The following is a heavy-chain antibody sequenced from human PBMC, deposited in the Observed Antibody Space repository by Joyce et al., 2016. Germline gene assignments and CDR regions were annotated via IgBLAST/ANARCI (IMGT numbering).Heavy chain of an antibody. D-gene: IGHD3-10*01. CDR3: ARAYNYGTIGYYFDY. CDR2: IYYSGRP. J-gene: IGHJ4*02. Sequence: QVQLQESGPGLVKPSETLSLTCTVSGGSVSSYYWTWIRQPPGKGLEWIGYIYYSGRPNYNPSLKSRVTISLDTSKNQFSLNLSSVTAADTAVYYCARAYNYGTIGYYFDYWGQGTLVTVSS. V-gene: IGHV4-59*02. CDR1: GGSVSSYY.